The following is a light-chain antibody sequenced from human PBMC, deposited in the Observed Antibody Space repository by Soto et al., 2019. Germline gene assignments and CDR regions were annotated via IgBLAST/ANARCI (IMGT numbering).Light chain of an antibody. CDR1: SSDVGGYNY. Sequence: QSVLTQPASVSGSPGQSITISCTGTSSDVGGYNYVSWYQQHPGKAPKLMIYDVSNRPSGVSNRFSGSKSGNTASLTIPGLQAEDEADYYCSSYTSSSTDYVFGNGTKVTVL. V-gene: IGLV2-14*01. CDR3: SSYTSSSTDYV. J-gene: IGLJ1*01. CDR2: DVS.